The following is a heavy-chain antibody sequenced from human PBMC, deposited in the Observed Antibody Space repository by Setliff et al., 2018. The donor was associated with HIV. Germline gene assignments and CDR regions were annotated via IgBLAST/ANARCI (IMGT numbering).Heavy chain of an antibody. Sequence: SETLSLTCTVSGASIGRRSDCWGWIRQPPGKGLEWIGSFYYSWNTNYNPSLKSRVTISVDTSKNQFSLKLSSVTAADTAVYYCARGYCSSTSCYGIYYFDNWGQGTPVTVSS. CDR2: FYYSWNT. V-gene: IGHV4-39*07. D-gene: IGHD2-2*01. CDR1: GASIGRRSDC. CDR3: ARGYCSSTSCYGIYYFDN. J-gene: IGHJ4*02.